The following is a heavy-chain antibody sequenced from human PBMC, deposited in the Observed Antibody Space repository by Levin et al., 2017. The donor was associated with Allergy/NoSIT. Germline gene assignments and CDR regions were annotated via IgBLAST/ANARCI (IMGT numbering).Heavy chain of an antibody. J-gene: IGHJ5*02. CDR3: ARDRDGLRRRITMVRGVSFWFDP. CDR1: GFTFSSYA. Sequence: PGGSLRLSCAASGFTFSSYAMHWVRQAPGKGLEWVAVISYDGSNKYYADSVKGRFTISRDNSKNTLYLQMNSLRAEDTAVYYCARDRDGLRRRITMVRGVSFWFDPWGQGTLVTVSS. D-gene: IGHD3-10*01. CDR2: ISYDGSNK. V-gene: IGHV3-30-3*01.